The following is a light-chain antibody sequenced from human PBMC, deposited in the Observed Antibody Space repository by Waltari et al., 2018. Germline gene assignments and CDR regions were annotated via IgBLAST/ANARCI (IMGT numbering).Light chain of an antibody. J-gene: IGLJ1*01. CDR2: DVS. CDR3: SSFTRSDTPLYV. CDR1: SSDVGGYDY. V-gene: IGLV2-14*03. Sequence: QSALTQPASVSGSPGQSITISCTGTSSDVGGYDYVSWYQHHPGRAPTLMIYDVSNRPSGVSDRFSCSKSGNTASLTISGLQTEDEADYYYSSFTRSDTPLYVFGTGTKVTVL.